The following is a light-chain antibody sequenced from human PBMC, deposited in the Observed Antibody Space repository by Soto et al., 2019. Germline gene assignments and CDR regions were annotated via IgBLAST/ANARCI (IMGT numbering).Light chain of an antibody. CDR3: QQYNDWPLT. CDR2: GAS. V-gene: IGKV3-15*01. Sequence: EKVMTQSPAALSVSPGERATLSCRASQSVNSNLAWYQRKPGQAPRLLLYGASTRATGIPARFSGSASGTEFTLTISSLQSEYSAVYYCQQYNDWPLTFGGGTKVDIK. J-gene: IGKJ4*01. CDR1: QSVNSN.